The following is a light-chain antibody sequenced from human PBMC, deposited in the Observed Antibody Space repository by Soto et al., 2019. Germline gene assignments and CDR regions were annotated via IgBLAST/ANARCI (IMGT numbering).Light chain of an antibody. V-gene: IGKV3-20*01. Sequence: EIVLTQSPGTLSLSPGERATLSCRGSRSVSSSYLAWYQQKPGQAPRLLIYDASSRATGIPDRFSGSGSGTDFTLTISRPEPEDFAVYYCQQYGSSPLFTFGPGTKVDIK. CDR1: RSVSSSY. J-gene: IGKJ3*01. CDR2: DAS. CDR3: QQYGSSPLFT.